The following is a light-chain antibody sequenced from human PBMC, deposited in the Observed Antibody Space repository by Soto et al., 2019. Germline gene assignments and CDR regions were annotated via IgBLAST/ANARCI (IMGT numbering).Light chain of an antibody. Sequence: QSALIQPRSVSGSPGQSVTISCTGTSSDVGGYNFVSWYQQHPGKAPKLMICDVSKRPSGVPDRFSGSKSGNTASLTISGLQAEDEADYYCCSYAGTYTLLFGGGTKLTVL. CDR3: CSYAGTYTLL. CDR1: SSDVGGYNF. CDR2: DVS. V-gene: IGLV2-11*01. J-gene: IGLJ2*01.